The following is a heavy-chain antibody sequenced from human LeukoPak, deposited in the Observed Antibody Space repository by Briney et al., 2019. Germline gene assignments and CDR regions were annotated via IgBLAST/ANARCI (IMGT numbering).Heavy chain of an antibody. Sequence: GGSLRLSCAASGFTFSSYAMHWVRQAPGKGLEWVAVISYDGSNKYYADSVKGRFTISRDNSKNTLYLQMNSLRAEDTAVYYCARAGGGSSSRSDAFDIWGQGTMVTVSS. J-gene: IGHJ3*02. V-gene: IGHV3-30-3*01. CDR3: ARAGGGSSSRSDAFDI. D-gene: IGHD6-6*01. CDR2: ISYDGSNK. CDR1: GFTFSSYA.